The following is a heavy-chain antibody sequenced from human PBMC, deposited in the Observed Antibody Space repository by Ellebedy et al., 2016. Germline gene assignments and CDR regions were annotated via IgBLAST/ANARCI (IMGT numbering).Heavy chain of an antibody. CDR2: INAGNGNT. Sequence: ASVKVSXXASGYTFTSYAMHWVRQAPGQRLEWMGWINAGNGNTKYSQKFQGRVTITRDTSASTAYMEVSSLRSEDTAVYYCARVPVAGNWFGPWGQGTLVTVSS. V-gene: IGHV1-3*01. CDR3: ARVPVAGNWFGP. CDR1: GYTFTSYA. D-gene: IGHD6-19*01. J-gene: IGHJ5*02.